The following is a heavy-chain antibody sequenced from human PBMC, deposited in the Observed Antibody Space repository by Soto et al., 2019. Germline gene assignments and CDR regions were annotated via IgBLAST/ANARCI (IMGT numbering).Heavy chain of an antibody. V-gene: IGHV1-8*01. CDR3: ARSRLKQLVLNY. CDR1: GYTFTSYD. Sequence: ASLKVSCKASGYTFTSYDINWVRQATGQGLEWMGWMNPNSGNTGYAQKFQGRVTMTRNTSISTAYMELSSLRSEDTAVYYCARSRLKQLVLNYWGQGTLVTV. CDR2: MNPNSGNT. D-gene: IGHD6-13*01. J-gene: IGHJ4*02.